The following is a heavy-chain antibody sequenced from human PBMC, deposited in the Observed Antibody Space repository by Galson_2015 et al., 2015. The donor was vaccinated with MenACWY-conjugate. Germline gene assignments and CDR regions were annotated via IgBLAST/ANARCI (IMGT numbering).Heavy chain of an antibody. CDR3: AKAIIVGIGSYTDLDS. Sequence: SLRLSCAASGFTFSSCAMGWVRQAPGKGLEWVSSISGSGGSTDYADSVSGRFTISRDNSKNTLYLQMNSLRVDDTAVYYCAKAIIVGIGSYTDLDSWGQGTLVTVSS. J-gene: IGHJ4*02. CDR2: ISGSGGST. V-gene: IGHV3-23*01. D-gene: IGHD3-10*01. CDR1: GFTFSSCA.